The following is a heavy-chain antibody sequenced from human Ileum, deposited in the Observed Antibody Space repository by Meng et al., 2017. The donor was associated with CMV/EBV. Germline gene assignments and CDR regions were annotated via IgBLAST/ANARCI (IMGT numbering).Heavy chain of an antibody. Sequence: GEALKSSCTASGFSTTNTYMPWVRQPPGKRLEWVSVFYSDGNTYHAYSVKGRFTITRDSSRNTVYLQMNSLRTEDTAVYYCARDSWDCWGQGTLVTVSS. J-gene: IGHJ4*01. V-gene: IGHV3-66*02. CDR1: GFSTTNTY. CDR3: ARDSWDC. CDR2: FYSDGNT.